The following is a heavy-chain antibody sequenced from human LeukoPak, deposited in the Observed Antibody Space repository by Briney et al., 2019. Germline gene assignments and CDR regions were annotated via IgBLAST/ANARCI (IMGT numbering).Heavy chain of an antibody. D-gene: IGHD6-13*01. J-gene: IGHJ4*02. V-gene: IGHV3-23*01. Sequence: GGSLRLSCAASGFTFSTYAMSWVRQAPGKGLEWVSTIIGSGVSTYYADSVKGRFTISRDNSKNTLYLQVNSLRAEDTAFYYCAKHLSSSSRYYYDSWGQGTLVTVSS. CDR2: IIGSGVST. CDR3: AKHLSSSSRYYYDS. CDR1: GFTFSTYA.